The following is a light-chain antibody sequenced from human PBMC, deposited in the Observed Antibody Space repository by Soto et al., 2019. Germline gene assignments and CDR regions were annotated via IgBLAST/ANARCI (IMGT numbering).Light chain of an antibody. CDR2: DVS. CDR1: SNDVGGYNY. CDR3: SSYTSSSTLYV. J-gene: IGLJ1*01. Sequence: QSGLTQPASVSGSPGQSITISCNGTSNDVGGYNYVSWYQQHPGKAPKLMIYDVSNRPSGVSNRFSGSKSGNTASLTISGLQAEDEADYYCSSYTSSSTLYVFGTGTKVTVL. V-gene: IGLV2-14*01.